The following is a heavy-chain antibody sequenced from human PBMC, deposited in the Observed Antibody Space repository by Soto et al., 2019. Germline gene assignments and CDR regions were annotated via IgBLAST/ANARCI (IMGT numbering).Heavy chain of an antibody. V-gene: IGHV1-69*06. CDR3: ARLHSHGTYGMDV. Sequence: QMHLVQSGAEVKKPGSSVKVSCKASGGSFTYTLSWVRQAPGQGLEWMGGIIPIFGKTNYAQKFQGRFTITEDKSTKTAYMELSTLRSEDTAVYYCARLHSHGTYGMDVWGQGTTVTVSS. D-gene: IGHD5-18*01. J-gene: IGHJ6*02. CDR2: IIPIFGKT. CDR1: GGSFTYT.